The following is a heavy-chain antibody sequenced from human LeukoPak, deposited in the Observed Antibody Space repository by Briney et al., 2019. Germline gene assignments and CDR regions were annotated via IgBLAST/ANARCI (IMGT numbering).Heavy chain of an antibody. D-gene: IGHD1-14*01. J-gene: IGHJ4*02. V-gene: IGHV1-2*02. CDR1: GYSFTAYY. CDR3: ASWAGGNEPVASFDY. Sequence: ASVKVSCKPTGYSFTAYYIFWMRQAPGQSLECMWWINLYNGATKYAQRFQSRVTMTRDTSISTAYMELSRLRSDDTATYYCASWAGGNEPVASFDYWGQGTLVTVSS. CDR2: INLYNGAT.